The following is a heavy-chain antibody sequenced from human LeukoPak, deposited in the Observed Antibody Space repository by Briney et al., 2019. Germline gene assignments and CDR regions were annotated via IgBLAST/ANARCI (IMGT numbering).Heavy chain of an antibody. CDR3: AREDYGKCYFDY. CDR2: ISYDGSNK. V-gene: IGHV3-30-3*01. J-gene: IGHJ4*02. CDR1: GFNFRRYA. D-gene: IGHD4-17*01. Sequence: PGGSLSLSCAASGFNFRRYAMHWVRQAPGKGLEWVAFISYDGSNKYYADSVKGRFTISRDNSKNSLYLQMNSLRAEDTAVYYCAREDYGKCYFDYWGQGTLVTVSS.